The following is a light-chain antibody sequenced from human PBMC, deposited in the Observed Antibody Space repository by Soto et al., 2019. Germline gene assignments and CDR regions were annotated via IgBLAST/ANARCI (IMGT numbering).Light chain of an antibody. CDR2: GAS. CDR3: QQYNNWPGT. Sequence: EIVMTQSPATLSESPGERATLSCRASQSVSSNLAWYQQKPGQAPRLLIYGASTRATGIPARFSGSGSGTECTLTISSLQSEDFAVYYCQQYNNWPGTFGPGTKVDIK. CDR1: QSVSSN. J-gene: IGKJ3*01. V-gene: IGKV3-15*01.